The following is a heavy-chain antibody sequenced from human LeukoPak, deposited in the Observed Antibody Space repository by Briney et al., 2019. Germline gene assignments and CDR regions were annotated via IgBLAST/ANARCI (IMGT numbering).Heavy chain of an antibody. D-gene: IGHD1-1*01. CDR1: GFTFDDYA. CDR3: AKDMVFCNWYYYYGMDV. Sequence: GGSLRLSCAASGFTFDDYAMHWVRQAPGKGLEWVSLISGDGGSTHYTDSVKGRFTTSRDNSKNSLYLQMNSLRTEDTALYYCAKDMVFCNWYYYYGMDVWGQGTRSPSP. J-gene: IGHJ6*02. V-gene: IGHV3-43*02. CDR2: ISGDGGST.